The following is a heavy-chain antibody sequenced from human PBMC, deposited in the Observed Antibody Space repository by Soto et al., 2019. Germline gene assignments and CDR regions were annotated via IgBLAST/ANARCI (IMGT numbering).Heavy chain of an antibody. J-gene: IGHJ4*02. CDR1: GYTFTSYA. D-gene: IGHD1-26*01. CDR2: INAGNGNT. V-gene: IGHV1-3*01. Sequence: ASVKVSCKASGYTFTSYAMHWVRQAPGQRLEWMGWINAGNGNTKYSQKFQGRVTITRDTSASTAYMELSSLRSEDTALYYCVKDMKWGGMTTIRYFDSWGQGTLVTVSS. CDR3: VKDMKWGGMTTIRYFDS.